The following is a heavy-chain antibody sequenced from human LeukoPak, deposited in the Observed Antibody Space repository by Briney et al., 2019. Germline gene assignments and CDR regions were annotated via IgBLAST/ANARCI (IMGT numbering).Heavy chain of an antibody. CDR2: INRDGTGT. CDR1: GFTFSTYW. V-gene: IGHV3-74*03. D-gene: IGHD2-15*01. Sequence: GGSLRLSCAASGFTFSTYWMYWFRQVPGKGLVWVSRINRDGTGTTYADSMKGRLTISRDNAENTLHLQMSSLRAEDTAMCYCARVARECGDSCHSYFDYWGQGTLVTVTS. CDR3: ARVARECGDSCHSYFDY. J-gene: IGHJ4*02.